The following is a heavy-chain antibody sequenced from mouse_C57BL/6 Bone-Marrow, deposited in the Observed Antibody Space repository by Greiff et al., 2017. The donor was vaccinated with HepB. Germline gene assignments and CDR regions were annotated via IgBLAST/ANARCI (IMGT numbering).Heavy chain of an antibody. V-gene: IGHV1-19*01. J-gene: IGHJ2*01. D-gene: IGHD2-4*01. Sequence: EVKLVESGPVLVKPGASVKMSCKASGYTFTDYYMNWVKQSHGKSLEWIGVINPYNGGTSYNQKFKGKATLTVDKSSSTAYMELNSLTSEDSAVYYCARRIYYDYAFDYWGQGTTLTVSS. CDR2: INPYNGGT. CDR3: ARRIYYDYAFDY. CDR1: GYTFTDYY.